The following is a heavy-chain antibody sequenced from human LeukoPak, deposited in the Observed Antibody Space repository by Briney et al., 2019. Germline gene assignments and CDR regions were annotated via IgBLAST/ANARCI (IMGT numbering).Heavy chain of an antibody. J-gene: IGHJ3*02. D-gene: IGHD3-22*01. CDR3: ARDYYDSRGEAFDI. V-gene: IGHV4-59*11. CDR1: GDSIGSHY. CDR2: VFYVGST. Sequence: SETLSLTCTVSGDSIGSHYWSWIRQPPGKGLEWIGYVFYVGSTNYNPSLKSRVTISVDTSKNQFSLKLNSVTAADTAVYYCARDYYDSRGEAFDIWGQGTMVTVSS.